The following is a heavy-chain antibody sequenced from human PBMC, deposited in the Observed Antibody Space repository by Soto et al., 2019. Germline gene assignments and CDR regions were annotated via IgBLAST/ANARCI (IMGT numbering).Heavy chain of an antibody. V-gene: IGHV3-33*01. J-gene: IGHJ5*02. CDR2: IWYDGSNK. D-gene: IGHD6-13*01. CDR3: ARDCLAAAGPPSYWFDP. Sequence: QTGGSLRLSCAASGFTFSSYGMHWVRQAPGKGLEWVAVIWYDGSNKYYADSVKGRFTISRDNSKNTLYLQMNSLRAEDTAVYYCARDCLAAAGPPSYWFDPWGQGTLVTVSS. CDR1: GFTFSSYG.